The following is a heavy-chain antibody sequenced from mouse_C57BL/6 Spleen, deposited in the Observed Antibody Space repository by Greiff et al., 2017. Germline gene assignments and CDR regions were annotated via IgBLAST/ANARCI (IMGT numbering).Heavy chain of an antibody. Sequence: QVQLQQSGAELARPGASVKMSCKASGYTFTSYTMHWVKQRPGPGLEWIGYINPSSGYTKYNQKFKDKATLTADKSSSTAYMQLSSLTSEDSAVYYCARSYYCSSYEDAMDYWGQGTSVTVSS. D-gene: IGHD1-1*01. J-gene: IGHJ4*01. CDR3: ARSYYCSSYEDAMDY. V-gene: IGHV1-4*01. CDR1: GYTFTSYT. CDR2: INPSSGYT.